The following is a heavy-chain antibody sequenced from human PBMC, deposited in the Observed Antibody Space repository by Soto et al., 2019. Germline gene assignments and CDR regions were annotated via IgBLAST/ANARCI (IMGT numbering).Heavy chain of an antibody. CDR3: ARTAAAGKYYYGVDV. CDR2: IYPGDSDT. V-gene: IGHV5-51*01. Sequence: VESLTISCKGSGYSFTSYWIGWVRQMPGKGLEWMGIIYPGDSDTRYSPSFQGQVTISADKSITTAYLQWSSLKASDTAMYYCARTAAAGKYYYGVDVWGQGTTVTVSS. D-gene: IGHD6-13*01. J-gene: IGHJ6*02. CDR1: GYSFTSYW.